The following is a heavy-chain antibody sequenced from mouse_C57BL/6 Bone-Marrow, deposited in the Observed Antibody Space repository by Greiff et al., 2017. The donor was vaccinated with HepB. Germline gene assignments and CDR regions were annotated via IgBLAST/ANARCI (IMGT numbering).Heavy chain of an antibody. CDR1: GFNIKDDY. J-gene: IGHJ2*01. CDR3: TSYYYGSSYVGRYFDY. Sequence: EVQLVESGAELVRPGASVKLSCTASGFNIKDDYMHWVKQRPEQGLEWIGWIDPENGDTEYASKFQGKATITADTSSNTAYLQLSSLTSEDTAVYYCTSYYYGSSYVGRYFDYWGQGTTLTVSS. D-gene: IGHD1-1*01. CDR2: IDPENGDT. V-gene: IGHV14-4*01.